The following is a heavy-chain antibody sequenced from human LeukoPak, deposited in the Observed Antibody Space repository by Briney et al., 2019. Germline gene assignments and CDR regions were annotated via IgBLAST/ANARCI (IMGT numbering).Heavy chain of an antibody. J-gene: IGHJ6*03. CDR2: IYTSGST. D-gene: IGHD6-6*01. V-gene: IGHV4-4*07. Sequence: SETLSPTCTVSGGSISSYYWSWIRQPAGKGLEWIGRIYTSGSTNYNPSLKSRVTMSVDTSKNQFSLKLSSVTAADTAVYYCAREGSSSYYYYYYMDVWGKGTTVTVSS. CDR1: GGSISSYY. CDR3: AREGSSSYYYYYYMDV.